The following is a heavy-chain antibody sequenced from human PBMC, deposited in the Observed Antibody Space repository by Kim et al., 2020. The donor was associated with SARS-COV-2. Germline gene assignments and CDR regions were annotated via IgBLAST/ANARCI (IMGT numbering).Heavy chain of an antibody. J-gene: IGHJ5*02. CDR1: GYSFTSYW. D-gene: IGHD3-10*01. CDR2: IYPGDSDT. Sequence: GESLKISCKGSGYSFTSYWIGWVRQMPGKGLEWMGIIYPGDSDTRYSPSFQGQVTISADKSISTAYLQWSSLKASDTVMYYCARLQGGVMVRGAAPNWFDPWGKGTLVTVSS. V-gene: IGHV5-51*01. CDR3: ARLQGGVMVRGAAPNWFDP.